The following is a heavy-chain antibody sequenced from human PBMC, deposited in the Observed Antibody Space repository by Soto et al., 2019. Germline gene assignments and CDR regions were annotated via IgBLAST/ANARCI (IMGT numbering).Heavy chain of an antibody. CDR3: ARDSGYSSAYWEHYFDY. CDR2: ISSGGDP. Sequence: XGSLRLSCATSGFSISDKFMSWVRQAPGKGLEWISVISSGGDPSYADSVKGRFTISRDITKNTLFLQMTSLRADDTAVYFCARDSGYSSAYWEHYFDYWGQGTLVTVSS. CDR1: GFSISDKF. D-gene: IGHD3-16*01. J-gene: IGHJ4*02. V-gene: IGHV3-53*01.